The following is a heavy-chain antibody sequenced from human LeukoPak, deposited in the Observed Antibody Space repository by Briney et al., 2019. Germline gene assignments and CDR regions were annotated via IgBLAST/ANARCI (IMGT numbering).Heavy chain of an antibody. CDR2: ISYDGTNT. V-gene: IGHV3-30*18. J-gene: IGHJ4*02. D-gene: IGHD2-15*01. CDR3: AKETVVVADYFEN. CDR1: GFTFSSYG. Sequence: GGSLRLSCAASGFTFSSYGIHWVRQAPGKGLECASVISYDGTNTYYADSVKGRFTISRDNSKKTLYLQMNSLRAEDTAVYYCAKETVVVADYFENWGQGTLVTVAS.